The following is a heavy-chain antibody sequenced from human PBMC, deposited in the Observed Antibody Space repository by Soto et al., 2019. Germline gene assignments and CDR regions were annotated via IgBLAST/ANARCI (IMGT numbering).Heavy chain of an antibody. D-gene: IGHD6-6*01. Sequence: QLQLQESGPGLVKPSQTLSLTCTVSGGSISSGGYYWSWIRQHPGKGLEWIGYIYYSGRTYYNPSLKSRVTISVDTSKNQFSLKLSSVTAADTAVYYCARVWGIATRQGPLTFDYWGQGTLVTVSS. CDR2: IYYSGRT. CDR1: GGSISSGGYY. CDR3: ARVWGIATRQGPLTFDY. J-gene: IGHJ4*02. V-gene: IGHV4-31*03.